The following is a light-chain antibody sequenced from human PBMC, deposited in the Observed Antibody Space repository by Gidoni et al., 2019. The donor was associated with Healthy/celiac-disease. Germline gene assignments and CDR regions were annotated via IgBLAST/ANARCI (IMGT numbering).Light chain of an antibody. CDR2: AAS. V-gene: IGKV1-39*01. CDR3: QQSYSPALT. CDR1: QSISSY. J-gene: IGKJ4*01. Sequence: DIQMTQSPSSLSASVGDRVTITCRASQSISSYLNWYQQKPGKAPKLLIYAASSLQSGVPSRFSGSGSGTDFTLTISSLQPEEFATYYCQQSYSPALTFGGGTKVEIK.